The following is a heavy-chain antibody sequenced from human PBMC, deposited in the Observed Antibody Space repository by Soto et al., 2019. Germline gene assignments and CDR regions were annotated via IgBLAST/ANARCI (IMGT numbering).Heavy chain of an antibody. D-gene: IGHD5-18*01. V-gene: IGHV3-7*01. J-gene: IGHJ2*01. Sequence: GGSLRLSCAASGFTFSSYAMHWVRQAPGKGLEWVANIKQDGSEKYYVDSVKGRFTISRDNAKNSLYLQMNSLRAEDTAVYYCARDPLWGTAMVLWYFDLWGRGTLVTVSS. CDR3: ARDPLWGTAMVLWYFDL. CDR2: IKQDGSEK. CDR1: GFTFSSYA.